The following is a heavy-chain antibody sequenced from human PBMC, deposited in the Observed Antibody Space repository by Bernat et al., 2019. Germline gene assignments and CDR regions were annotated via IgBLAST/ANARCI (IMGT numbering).Heavy chain of an antibody. J-gene: IGHJ3*02. CDR2: INAGNGNT. Sequence: QVHLVQSGAEVKKPGASVKVSCKASGYTFTSNAMYWVRQAPGQRLEWMGWINAGNGNTKYSQKFQGRVTITRDTSASTAYMELSSLRSEDTAVYYCARDRLRLVATIPGDAFDIWGQGTMVTVSS. D-gene: IGHD5-12*01. CDR1: GYTFTSNA. V-gene: IGHV1-3*01. CDR3: ARDRLRLVATIPGDAFDI.